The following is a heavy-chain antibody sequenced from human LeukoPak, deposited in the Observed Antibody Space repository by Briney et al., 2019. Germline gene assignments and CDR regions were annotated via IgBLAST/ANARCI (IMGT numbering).Heavy chain of an antibody. J-gene: IGHJ4*02. V-gene: IGHV4-34*01. CDR2: INHSGST. Sequence: PSETLSLTCAVYGGSFSGYYWSWIRQPPGKGLEWIGEINHSGSTNYNPSLKSRVTISVDTSKNQFSLKLSSVTAADTAVYYCARGLKIDYWGQGTLVTVSS. CDR3: ARGLKIDY. CDR1: GGSFSGYY.